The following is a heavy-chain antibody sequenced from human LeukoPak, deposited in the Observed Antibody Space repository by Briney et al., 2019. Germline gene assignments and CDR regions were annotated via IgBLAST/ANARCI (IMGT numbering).Heavy chain of an antibody. J-gene: IGHJ4*02. CDR1: GGSISRGGYY. V-gene: IGHV4-31*03. CDR3: ATADWESFYFDS. Sequence: SETLSLTCTVSGGSISRGGYYWNWIRQHPGKGLEWIGFTSYSEGTYYNPSLMSRITISVDRSQNQFSLKMRDVTAADTAVYFCATADWESFYFDSWGQGALVAVSS. D-gene: IGHD1-26*01. CDR2: TSYSEGT.